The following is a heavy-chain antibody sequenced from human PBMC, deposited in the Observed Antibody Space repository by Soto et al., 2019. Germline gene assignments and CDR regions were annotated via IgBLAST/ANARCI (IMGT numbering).Heavy chain of an antibody. J-gene: IGHJ4*02. CDR2: IYYSGST. CDR1: GGSISSGGYY. V-gene: IGHV4-31*03. CDR3: ARDSSGYCDY. Sequence: PSETLSLTCTVSGGSISSGGYYWSWIRQHPGKGLEWIGYIYYSGSTYYNPSLKSRVTISVDTSKNQFSLKLSSVTAADTAVYYCARDSSGYCDYCGEGTLVTVSS. D-gene: IGHD3-22*01.